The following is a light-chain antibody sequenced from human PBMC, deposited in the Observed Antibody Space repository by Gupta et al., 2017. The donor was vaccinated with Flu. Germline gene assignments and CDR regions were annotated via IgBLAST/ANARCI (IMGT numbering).Light chain of an antibody. J-gene: IGLJ2*01. CDR1: KVGDKY. Sequence: SYELTQPPSVSVSPGQTARITCSGDKVGDKYACWYQQKPGQSPVLVIYQDSKRPSGIPERFSGSNSGNTATLTISGTQAMDEADYYCQAWDNSTDVVFGGGTKLTVL. V-gene: IGLV3-1*01. CDR2: QDS. CDR3: QAWDNSTDVV.